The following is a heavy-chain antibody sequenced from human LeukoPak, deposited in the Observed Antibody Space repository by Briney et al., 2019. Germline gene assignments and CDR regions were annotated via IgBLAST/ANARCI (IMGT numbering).Heavy chain of an antibody. Sequence: WMSIIYPGHSDTSYTPSFQGQVTISADKSISTAYLQWSSLKASDTAMYYCASKLLYDAFDIWGQGTMVTVSS. CDR2: IYPGHSDT. D-gene: IGHD2/OR15-2a*01. V-gene: IGHV5-51*01. CDR3: ASKLLYDAFDI. J-gene: IGHJ3*02.